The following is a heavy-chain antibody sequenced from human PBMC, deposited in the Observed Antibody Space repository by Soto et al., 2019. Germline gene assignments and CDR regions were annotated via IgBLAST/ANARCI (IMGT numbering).Heavy chain of an antibody. CDR3: AKDVYCSSTSCSFDY. J-gene: IGHJ4*02. CDR1: GFTFSSYA. Sequence: EVQLLESGGGVVQPGGSLRLSCAASGFTFSSYAMTWVRQAPGKGLEWVSGISGSAGSTYYADSVKGRFTISRDNSKNTLDLQMNNLRAEDTAGYYCAKDVYCSSTSCSFDYWGQGTLVTVSS. D-gene: IGHD2-2*01. V-gene: IGHV3-23*01. CDR2: ISGSAGST.